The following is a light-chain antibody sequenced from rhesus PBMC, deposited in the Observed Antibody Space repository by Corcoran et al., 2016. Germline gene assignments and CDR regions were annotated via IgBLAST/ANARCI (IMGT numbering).Light chain of an antibody. CDR2: FAK. CDR3: QQGNSPPLT. Sequence: DIQMSQSPSSLSASVGDRVTITCRASQGISNYLNWYQQKSGKAPKLLFQFAKSLASGVPSRFSGCGSRTDVTPNISSLQPKGLATYYCQQGNSPPLTFGGATKVQLK. CDR1: QGISNY. J-gene: IGKJ4*01. V-gene: IGKV1-32*04.